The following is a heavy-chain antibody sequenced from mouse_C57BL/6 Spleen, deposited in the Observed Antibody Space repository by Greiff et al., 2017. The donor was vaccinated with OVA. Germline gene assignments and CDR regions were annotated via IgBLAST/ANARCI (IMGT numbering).Heavy chain of an antibody. V-gene: IGHV1-50*01. CDR3: ASGGYYGSSYDAY. CDR2: IDPSDSYT. D-gene: IGHD1-1*01. J-gene: IGHJ3*01. Sequence: QVQLQQPGAELVKPGASVKLSCKASGYTFSSYWMQWVKQRPGQGLEWIGEIDPSDSYTNYNQKFKGKATLTVDTSSSTAYIQLSSLTSEDSAVYYCASGGYYGSSYDAYWGQGTLVTVSA. CDR1: GYTFSSYW.